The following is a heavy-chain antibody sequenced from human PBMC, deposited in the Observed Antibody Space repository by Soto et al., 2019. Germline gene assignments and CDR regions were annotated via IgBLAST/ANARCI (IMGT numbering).Heavy chain of an antibody. Sequence: QVQLVQSGAEVKKPGSSVKVSCKASGGNFSSYAISWVRQAPGQGLEWMGGIIPIFGTANYAQTFQGRVTITADESTSTAYMELSSLRSEDTAVYYCARRGPIAAAETYFYYWCQGTLVTVSA. CDR3: ARRGPIAAAETYFYY. V-gene: IGHV1-69*01. D-gene: IGHD6-13*01. J-gene: IGHJ4*02. CDR1: GGNFSSYA. CDR2: IIPIFGTA.